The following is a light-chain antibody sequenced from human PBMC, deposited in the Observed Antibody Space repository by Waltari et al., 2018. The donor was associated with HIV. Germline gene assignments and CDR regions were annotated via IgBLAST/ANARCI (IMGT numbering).Light chain of an antibody. CDR1: TSNVGNNF. CDR2: RDN. CDR3: ATWDVSLGASYV. Sequence: QSVLTQPPSASGTPGQRVTISCSGTTSNVGNNFVSCYQQLPGTAPKPLIYRDNQRPSGVPDRFSGSKSGASASLAISGLRSEDEGDYHCATWDVSLGASYVFGAGTKVTVL. J-gene: IGLJ1*01. V-gene: IGLV1-47*01.